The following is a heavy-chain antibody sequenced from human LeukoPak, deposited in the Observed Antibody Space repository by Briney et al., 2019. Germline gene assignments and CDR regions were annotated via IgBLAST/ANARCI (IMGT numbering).Heavy chain of an antibody. J-gene: IGHJ5*01. Sequence: GSSVKVSCKASGGTFSSYAISWVRQAPGQGLEWMGGIIPIFGTANYAQKFQGRVTITADGSTSTAYMELSSLRSEDTAVYYCARAVLATKSEHWFDSWGQGTLVTVSS. V-gene: IGHV1-69*01. D-gene: IGHD2-8*01. CDR2: IIPIFGTA. CDR3: ARAVLATKSEHWFDS. CDR1: GGTFSSYA.